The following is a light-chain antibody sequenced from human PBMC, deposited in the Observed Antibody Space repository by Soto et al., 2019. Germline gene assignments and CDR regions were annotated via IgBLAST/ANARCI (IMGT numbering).Light chain of an antibody. J-gene: IGKJ1*01. Sequence: DIVLTQSPATLSLSPGDRATLSCRASEFVTSTYLAWYQQKSGQAPRLLIYGGSNRATGIPDRFRGSGSGTDFTLTISRLEPEDFAVYYGQQYFSSRTFGQGTKVEIK. CDR1: EFVTSTY. CDR2: GGS. V-gene: IGKV3-20*01. CDR3: QQYFSSRT.